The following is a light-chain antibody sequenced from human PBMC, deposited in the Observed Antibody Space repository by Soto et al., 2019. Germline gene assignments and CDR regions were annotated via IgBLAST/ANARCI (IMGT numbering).Light chain of an antibody. V-gene: IGLV1-40*01. CDR2: SNS. Sequence: QSVLTQPPSVSGAPGQRVTISCTGSSSNIGAGYDVHWYQQLPETAPKLLIYSNSNRPSGVPDRFSGSKSGTSASLAITGLQAEDEADYYCQSYDSSLSGYVVFGGGTKLTVL. CDR1: SSNIGAGYD. J-gene: IGLJ2*01. CDR3: QSYDSSLSGYVV.